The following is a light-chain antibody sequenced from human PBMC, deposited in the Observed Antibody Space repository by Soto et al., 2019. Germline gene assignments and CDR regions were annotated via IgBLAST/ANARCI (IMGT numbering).Light chain of an antibody. V-gene: IGLV2-14*01. J-gene: IGLJ1*01. CDR3: SSYTSSSTRV. Sequence: QSVLTQPASVSGSPGQSITISCPGTRSDVGGYNYVSWYQQHPGKAPKLMIYDVSNRPSGVSNRFSGSKSGNTASLTISGLQAEDEADYYCSSYTSSSTRVFGTGTKLTVL. CDR2: DVS. CDR1: RSDVGGYNY.